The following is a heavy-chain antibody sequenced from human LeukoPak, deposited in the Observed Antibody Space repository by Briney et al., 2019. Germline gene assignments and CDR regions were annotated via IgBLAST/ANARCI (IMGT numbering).Heavy chain of an antibody. V-gene: IGHV5-51*04. D-gene: IGHD3-10*01. CDR3: ASNYGSGSPLRAFDI. CDR2: IYPGDSDT. Sequence: GESLKISCKGSGYSFTSYWIGWVRQMPGKGLEWMGIIYPGDSDTRYSPSFQGQVTISADKPISTAYRQWSSLKASDTAMYYCASNYGSGSPLRAFDIWGQGTMVTVSS. CDR1: GYSFTSYW. J-gene: IGHJ3*02.